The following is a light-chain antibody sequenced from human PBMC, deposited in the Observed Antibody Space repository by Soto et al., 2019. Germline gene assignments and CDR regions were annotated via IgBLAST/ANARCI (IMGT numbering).Light chain of an antibody. V-gene: IGKV3D-15*01. CDR3: QQYNNWPRT. Sequence: EIVMTQSPANLSVSPGERATLSCRASESVSSNLAWYLKNPGQDPSILIYGASTRAPGIPARFSGSGSGTEFNLTISRLQSGDFAVYYCQQYNNWPRTFGQGTKLDIK. CDR2: GAS. J-gene: IGKJ1*01. CDR1: ESVSSN.